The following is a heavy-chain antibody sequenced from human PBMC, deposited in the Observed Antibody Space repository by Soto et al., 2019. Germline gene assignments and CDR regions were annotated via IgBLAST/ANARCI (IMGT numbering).Heavy chain of an antibody. CDR2: ISSSSGST. CDR1: GFTFSDYY. CDR3: ARDRGGYDRLYYYHGMDV. D-gene: IGHD5-12*01. J-gene: IGHJ6*02. V-gene: IGHV3-11*06. Sequence: GGSLRLSCAASGFTFSDYYRSWIRQAPGKGLEYISYISSSSGSTNYADSVKGRFTVSRDNAKNSLYLQMSSLRAEDTAVYYCARDRGGYDRLYYYHGMDVWGQGTTVTVSS.